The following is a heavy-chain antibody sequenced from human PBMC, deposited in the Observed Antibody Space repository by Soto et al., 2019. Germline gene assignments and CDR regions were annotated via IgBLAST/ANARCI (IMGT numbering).Heavy chain of an antibody. D-gene: IGHD2-2*01. CDR2: INHSGST. CDR3: ARAGDIVVVPAAMTYYFDY. V-gene: IGHV4-34*01. J-gene: IGHJ4*02. Sequence: QVQLQQWGAGLLKPSETLSLTCAVYGGSFSGYYWSWIRQPPGKGLEWIGEINHSGSTNYNPSLKSRVTISVDTSKNQFSLKLSSVTAADTAVYYCARAGDIVVVPAAMTYYFDYWGQGTLVTVSS. CDR1: GGSFSGYY.